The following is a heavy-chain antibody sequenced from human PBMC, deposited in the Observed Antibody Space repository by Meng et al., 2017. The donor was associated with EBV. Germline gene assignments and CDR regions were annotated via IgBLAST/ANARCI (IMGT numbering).Heavy chain of an antibody. Sequence: QGHLRLSRAEVNKPGASVKVPCRTSGGTCRSDAVSLVPQAPGQVLEWMGGLIPMVGAPHYAQKFQGRVTIIADESTSTHSMELNSLRSEDTAMYYCASESGRGFTPDYWGQGTLVTVSS. V-gene: IGHV1-69*01. D-gene: IGHD3-10*01. J-gene: IGHJ4*02. CDR1: GGTCRSDA. CDR3: ASESGRGFTPDY. CDR2: LIPMVGAP.